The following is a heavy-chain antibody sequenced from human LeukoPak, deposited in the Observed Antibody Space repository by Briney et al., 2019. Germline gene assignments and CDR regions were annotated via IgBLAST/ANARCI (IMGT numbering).Heavy chain of an antibody. J-gene: IGHJ5*02. D-gene: IGHD4-17*01. CDR1: GGSISSGSYY. CDR2: IYTSGST. CDR3: ARYADYGVYSDWFDP. Sequence: SETLSLTCTVSGGSISSGSYYWSWIRQPAGKGLEWIGRIYTSGSTNYNPSLKSRVTISVDTSKNQFSLKLSSVTAADTAVYYCARYADYGVYSDWFDPWGQGTLVTVSS. V-gene: IGHV4-61*02.